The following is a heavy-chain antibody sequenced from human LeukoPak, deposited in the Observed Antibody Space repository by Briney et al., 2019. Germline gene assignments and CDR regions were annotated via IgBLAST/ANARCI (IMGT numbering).Heavy chain of an antibody. CDR1: GFTFSDFW. D-gene: IGHD2-2*01. V-gene: IGHV3-23*01. J-gene: IGHJ4*02. CDR3: AKEVWSAMYYFDF. CDR2: LSGSGDST. Sequence: GSLRLSCAASGFTFSDFWMTWVRKAPGKGLEWFSTLSGSGDSTYYADSVKGRFTISRDNSKDTLFLQMNSMRAEDTAVYYCAKEVWSAMYYFDFWGQGTLVTVSS.